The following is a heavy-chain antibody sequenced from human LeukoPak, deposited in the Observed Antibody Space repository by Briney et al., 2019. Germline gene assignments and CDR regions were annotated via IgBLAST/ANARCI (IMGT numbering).Heavy chain of an antibody. CDR1: GGSISSYY. CDR2: FYYSGST. Sequence: PSETLSLTCTVSGGSISSYYWSWIRQPPGKGLEWIGYFYYSGSTNYNPSLKSRVTISVDTSKNQFSLKLSSVTAADTAVYYCARGGAVGATRNWFDPWGQGTLITVSS. CDR3: ARGGAVGATRNWFDP. V-gene: IGHV4-59*01. D-gene: IGHD1-26*01. J-gene: IGHJ5*02.